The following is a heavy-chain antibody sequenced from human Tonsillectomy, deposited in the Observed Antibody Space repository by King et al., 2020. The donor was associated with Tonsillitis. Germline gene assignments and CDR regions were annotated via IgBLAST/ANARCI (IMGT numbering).Heavy chain of an antibody. CDR1: GDTFDGHH. J-gene: IGHJ1*01. CDR3: ATVALASGSSDSSAYRYFRH. CDR2: INPDSGDT. D-gene: IGHD3-22*01. V-gene: IGHV1-2*02. Sequence: QLVQSGAEVRKPGASVSVSCKASGDTFDGHHVHWVRQAPGQGLEWMGWINPDSGDTNYAENFGRVTMTVTKDTSISTAYMGLSSLRPDDTAVYYCATVALASGSSDSSAYRYFRHWGQGTLVTVSS.